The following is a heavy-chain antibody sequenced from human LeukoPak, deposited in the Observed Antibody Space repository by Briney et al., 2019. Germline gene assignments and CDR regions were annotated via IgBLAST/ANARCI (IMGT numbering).Heavy chain of an antibody. CDR3: ARVAGYCSSTSCYIRPFDI. J-gene: IGHJ3*02. D-gene: IGHD2-2*02. Sequence: SETLSLTCTVSGYSISSGYYWGWIRQPPGKGLEWIGNIWHSGITYYNPSLKSRVTISVDRSKNQFSLKLSSVTAADTAVYYCARVAGYCSSTSCYIRPFDIWGQGTMVTVSS. CDR2: IWHSGIT. V-gene: IGHV4-38-2*02. CDR1: GYSISSGYY.